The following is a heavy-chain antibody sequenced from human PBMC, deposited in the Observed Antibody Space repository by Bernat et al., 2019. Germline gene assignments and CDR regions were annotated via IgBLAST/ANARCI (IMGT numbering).Heavy chain of an antibody. CDR2: ILSDGSNK. CDR1: GFTFSTYT. V-gene: IGHV3-30*01. J-gene: IGHJ4*02. D-gene: IGHD5-18*01. CDR3: ARDRGHSYGHNFDY. Sequence: QVQLVESGGGVVQPGRSLRLSCAASGFTFSTYTIHWVRQAPGKGLEWVALILSDGSNKYYADSVRGRFTISRDNSKNTLYLQMDSLRAEDTAVYYCARDRGHSYGHNFDYWGQGTLVTVSS.